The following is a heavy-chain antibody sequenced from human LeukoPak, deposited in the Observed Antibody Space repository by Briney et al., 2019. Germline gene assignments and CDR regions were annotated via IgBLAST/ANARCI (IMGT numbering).Heavy chain of an antibody. V-gene: IGHV3-21*01. CDR2: ISNSSSYI. J-gene: IGHJ6*02. D-gene: IGHD4-17*01. CDR1: GFTFSSYS. CDR3: AREPTYGYGMDV. Sequence: PGGSLRLSCAASGFTFSSYSMNWVRQAPGKGLEWVSSISNSSSYIYYADSVKGRFTISRDNAKNSLYLQMNSLRAEATAVYYCAREPTYGYGMDVWGQGPTVTVS.